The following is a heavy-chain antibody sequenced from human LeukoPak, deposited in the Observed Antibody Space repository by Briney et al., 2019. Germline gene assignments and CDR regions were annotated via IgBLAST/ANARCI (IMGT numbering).Heavy chain of an antibody. J-gene: IGHJ4*02. CDR1: GFTFRTYW. CDR2: IKQDGREQ. D-gene: IGHD2/OR15-2a*01. V-gene: IGHV3-7*05. CDR3: AKGNFRRYFDH. Sequence: GGSLRLSCDASGFTFRTYWMTWVRQAPGKGLEWVANIKQDGREQNYVDSVKGRFTISRDNAKNSLYLQMNSLRAEDTAVYYCAKGNFRRYFDHWGQGTLVTVSS.